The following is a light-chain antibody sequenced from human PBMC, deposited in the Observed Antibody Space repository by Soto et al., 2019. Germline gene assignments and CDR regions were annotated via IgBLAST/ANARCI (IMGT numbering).Light chain of an antibody. CDR1: TGGVTSGHY. J-gene: IGLJ2*01. Sequence: QAVVTQEPSLTVSPGGTVTLTCGSSTGGVTSGHYPYWFQQKPGQAPRTLMYDTSNKHSWTPARFSGSLLGGKAALTLSGAQPEDEAEYDCLLSYSGAQAVFGGGTKLTLL. V-gene: IGLV7-46*01. CDR2: DTS. CDR3: LLSYSGAQAV.